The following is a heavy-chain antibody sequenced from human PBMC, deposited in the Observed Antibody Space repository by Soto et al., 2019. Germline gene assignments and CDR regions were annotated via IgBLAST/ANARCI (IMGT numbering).Heavy chain of an antibody. Sequence: PSATLSLTCTVSGGSISRYYWSWIRQPPGEGLGWIGYIYYSGSTNYNPSLKGRVTISVDTSKNQFSLKLSSVTAADTAVYYCARIRPGTNNWYFDLWGRGTLVTVSS. CDR3: ARIRPGTNNWYFDL. V-gene: IGHV4-59*01. J-gene: IGHJ2*01. CDR1: GGSISRYY. D-gene: IGHD1-7*01. CDR2: IYYSGST.